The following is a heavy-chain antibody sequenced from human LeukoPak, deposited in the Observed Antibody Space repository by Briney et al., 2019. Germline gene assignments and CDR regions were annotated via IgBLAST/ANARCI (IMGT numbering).Heavy chain of an antibody. D-gene: IGHD3-22*01. V-gene: IGHV4-34*01. J-gene: IGHJ4*02. CDR3: ARKGVPLYYYDSSGYSFDY. CDR2: INHSGST. Sequence: GSLRLSCAASGFTVSSNYMSWIRQPPGKGLEWIGEINHSGSTNYNPSLKSRVTISVDTSKNQFSLKLSSVTAADTAVYYCARKGVPLYYYDSSGYSFDYWGQGTLVTVSS. CDR1: GFTVSSNY.